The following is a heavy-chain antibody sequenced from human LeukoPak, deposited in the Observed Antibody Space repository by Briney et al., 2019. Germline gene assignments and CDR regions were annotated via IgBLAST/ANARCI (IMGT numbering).Heavy chain of an antibody. CDR3: ASMDYDSSGYKDYYYYYGMDV. CDR1: GFTFSSYT. Sequence: GGSLRLSCAASGFTFSSYTMNWARQAPGKGLEWISYISSSAITIYYADSVRGRFTISRDNAKNSLYLQMNSLRDEDTAVYHCASMDYDSSGYKDYYYYYGMDVWGQGTTVTVSS. V-gene: IGHV3-48*02. J-gene: IGHJ6*02. CDR2: ISSSAITI. D-gene: IGHD3-22*01.